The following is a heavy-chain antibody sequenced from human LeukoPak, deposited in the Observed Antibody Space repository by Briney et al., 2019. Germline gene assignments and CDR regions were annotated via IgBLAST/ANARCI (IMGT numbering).Heavy chain of an antibody. CDR3: AKFTYSGYDCLDY. CDR2: IKSKTDGGTT. CDR1: GFTFSNAW. J-gene: IGHJ4*02. V-gene: IGHV3-15*01. D-gene: IGHD5-12*01. Sequence: GGSLRLSCAASGFTFSNAWMSWVRQAPGKGLEWVGRIKSKTDGGTTDYAAPVKGRFTISRDDSKNTLYLQMNSLKTEDTAVYYCAKFTYSGYDCLDYWGQGTLVTASS.